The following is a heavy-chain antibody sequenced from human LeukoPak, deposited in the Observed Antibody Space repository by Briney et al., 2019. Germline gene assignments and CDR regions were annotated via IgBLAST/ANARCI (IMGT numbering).Heavy chain of an antibody. V-gene: IGHV4-39*07. CDR3: ARVLLWFGSPGGMDV. J-gene: IGHJ6*02. CDR2: IYYSGST. D-gene: IGHD3-10*01. CDR1: GGSISSSSYY. Sequence: SETLSLTCTVSGGSISSSSYYWGWIRQPPGKGLEWIGSIYYSGSTYYNPSLKSRVTISVDTSKNQFSLKLSSVTAADTAVYYCARVLLWFGSPGGMDVWGQGTTVTVSS.